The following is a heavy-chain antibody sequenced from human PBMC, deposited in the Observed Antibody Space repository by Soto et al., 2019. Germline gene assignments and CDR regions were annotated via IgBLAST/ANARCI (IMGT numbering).Heavy chain of an antibody. V-gene: IGHV1-58*01. J-gene: IGHJ5*02. CDR1: GFTFTSSA. CDR2: IVVGSGNT. CDR3: AAAYSPRYYDILTAWFDP. D-gene: IGHD3-9*01. Sequence: SVKVSCKASGFTFTSSAVQWVRQARGQRLEWIGWIVVGSGNTNYAQKFQERVTITRDMYTSTAYMELSSLRSEDTAVYYCAAAYSPRYYDILTAWFDPWGQGTLVTVSS.